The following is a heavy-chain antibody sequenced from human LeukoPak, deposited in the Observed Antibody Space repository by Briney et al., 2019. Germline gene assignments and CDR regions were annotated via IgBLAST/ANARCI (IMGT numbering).Heavy chain of an antibody. J-gene: IGHJ4*02. CDR2: IYHSGST. Sequence: SETLSLTCAVSGGSISSGNWWSWVRQPPGKGLEWIGEIYHSGSTNYNPSLKSRVTISVDKSKNQFSLKLTSVTAADTAVYYCARGVRWLQLSYFDYWGQGTLVTVSS. D-gene: IGHD5-24*01. CDR1: GGSISSGNW. V-gene: IGHV4-4*02. CDR3: ARGVRWLQLSYFDY.